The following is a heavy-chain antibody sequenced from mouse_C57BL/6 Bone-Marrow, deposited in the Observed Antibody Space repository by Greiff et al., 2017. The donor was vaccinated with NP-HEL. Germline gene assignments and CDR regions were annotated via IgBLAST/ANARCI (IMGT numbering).Heavy chain of an antibody. CDR3: ANSITTVVDYAMDY. Sequence: VQLQQSGPVLVKPGASVKMSCKASGYTFTDYYMNWVKQSHGKSLEWIGVINPYNGGTSYTQKFKGKATLTVDKSSSTAYMELNSLTSEDSAVYYCANSITTVVDYAMDYWGQGTSVTVSS. J-gene: IGHJ4*01. D-gene: IGHD1-1*01. CDR1: GYTFTDYY. CDR2: INPYNGGT. V-gene: IGHV1-19*01.